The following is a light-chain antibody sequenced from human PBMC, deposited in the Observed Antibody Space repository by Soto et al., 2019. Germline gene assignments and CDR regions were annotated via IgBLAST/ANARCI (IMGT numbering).Light chain of an antibody. CDR3: QQLNSYPIT. J-gene: IGKJ5*01. CDR2: AAS. V-gene: IGKV1-9*01. CDR1: QGPSSY. Sequence: IQLTQSPSSLSASVGDRVTITCRASQGPSSYLAWYQQRPGKAPKLLINAASTLQSGVPSRFSGSGSGTDFTLTISSLQPADFATYYCQQLNSYPITFGQGTRLEIK.